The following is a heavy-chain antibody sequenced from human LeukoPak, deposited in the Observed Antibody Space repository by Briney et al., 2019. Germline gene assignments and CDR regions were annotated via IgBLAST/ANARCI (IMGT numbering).Heavy chain of an antibody. CDR2: IYYSGST. CDR1: GGSISSYY. J-gene: IGHJ4*02. D-gene: IGHD3-16*01. Sequence: SETLSLTCTVSGGSISSYYWNWIRQPPGKGLEWIGYIYYSGSTNYNPSLKSRVTMSLDTSKNQFSLELGSVTAADTAVYYCAREITSGLYLLDYWGQGTLVTVSS. V-gene: IGHV4-59*12. CDR3: AREITSGLYLLDY.